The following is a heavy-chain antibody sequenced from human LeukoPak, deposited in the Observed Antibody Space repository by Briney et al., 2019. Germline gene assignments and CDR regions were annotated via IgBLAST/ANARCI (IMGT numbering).Heavy chain of an antibody. CDR2: IYSGGST. J-gene: IGHJ4*02. CDR3: ARSPLIPSGWLGFDY. V-gene: IGHV4-59*01. Sequence: SETLSLTCTVSGDSISNYYWSWIRQSPGTGLEWIGYIYSGGSTNYNPSLESRVTISIDTSKNRFSLKLRSVSAADTAVYYCARSPLIPSGWLGFDYWGQGTLVTVSS. CDR1: GDSISNYY. D-gene: IGHD6-19*01.